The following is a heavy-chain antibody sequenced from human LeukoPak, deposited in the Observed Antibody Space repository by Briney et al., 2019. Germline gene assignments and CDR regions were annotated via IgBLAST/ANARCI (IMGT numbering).Heavy chain of an antibody. D-gene: IGHD1-26*01. CDR1: GGSISSYY. Sequence: PSETLSLTCTVSGGSISSYYWSWIRQPPGKGLEWLGYIYYSGSTNYNPSLKSRVTISVDTSKNQFSLKLSSVTAADTAVYYCARGPGWELAFDIWGQGTMVTVSS. CDR2: IYYSGST. V-gene: IGHV4-59*01. CDR3: ARGPGWELAFDI. J-gene: IGHJ3*02.